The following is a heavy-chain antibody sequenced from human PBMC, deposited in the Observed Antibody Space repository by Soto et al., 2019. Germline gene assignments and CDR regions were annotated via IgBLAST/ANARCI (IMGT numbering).Heavy chain of an antibody. Sequence: GASVKVSCKASGYTFTSYDINWVRQATGQGLEWMGWMNPNSGNTGYAQKFQGRVTMTRNTSISTAYMELSSLRSEDTAVYYCARGGYSSGWYPLTFYYYGMDVWGQGTTVTVSS. CDR3: ARGGYSSGWYPLTFYYYGMDV. CDR1: GYTFTSYD. D-gene: IGHD6-19*01. V-gene: IGHV1-8*01. J-gene: IGHJ6*02. CDR2: MNPNSGNT.